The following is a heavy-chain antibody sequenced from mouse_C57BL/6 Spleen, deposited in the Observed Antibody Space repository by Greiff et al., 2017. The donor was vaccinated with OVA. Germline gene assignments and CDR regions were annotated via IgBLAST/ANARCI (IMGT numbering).Heavy chain of an antibody. CDR1: GFSLTSYG. Sequence: VKVVESGPGLVQPSQSLSITCTVSGFSLTSYGVHWVRQSPGKGLEWMGVIWSGGSTDDNAAFIPRLSISKDNSYSQVFFKMNRLQADDTAIYYCARKKGAYDYGDYYAMDYWGQGTSVTVSS. J-gene: IGHJ4*01. CDR2: IWSGGST. V-gene: IGHV2-2*01. CDR3: ARKKGAYDYGDYYAMDY. D-gene: IGHD2-4*01.